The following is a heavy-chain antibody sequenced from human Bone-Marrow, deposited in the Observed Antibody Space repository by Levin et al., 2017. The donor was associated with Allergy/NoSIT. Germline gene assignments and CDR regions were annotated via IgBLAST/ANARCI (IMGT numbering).Heavy chain of an antibody. J-gene: IGHJ6*04. Sequence: PSETLSLTCSVSGYSISRGYYWGWIRQPPGKGLEWIGGMYHSGSTYDNPSLKSRVIISVDTSKNQFSLRLRSVTAADTAVYYCARIPHKTVSGVDILYGMEVWGKGTTVTVSS. V-gene: IGHV4-38-2*02. CDR3: ARIPHKTVSGVDILYGMEV. D-gene: IGHD3-3*01. CDR2: MYHSGST. CDR1: GYSISRGYY.